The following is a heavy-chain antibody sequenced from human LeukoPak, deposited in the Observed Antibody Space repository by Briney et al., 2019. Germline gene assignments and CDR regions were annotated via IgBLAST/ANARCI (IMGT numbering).Heavy chain of an antibody. J-gene: IGHJ6*02. CDR3: ARDHWGIVENGYDYFYYDMDV. D-gene: IGHD7-27*01. V-gene: IGHV1-69*05. CDR2: VIPIYGTP. Sequence: SVMVSCKASGGSFSTSGFSWVRQAPGQGLEWMGGVIPIYGTPSYAQKFQGRVTITTDESTSTAYMELSSLRSEDTAVYYCARDHWGIVENGYDYFYYDMDVWGQGTTVTVSS. CDR1: GGSFSTSG.